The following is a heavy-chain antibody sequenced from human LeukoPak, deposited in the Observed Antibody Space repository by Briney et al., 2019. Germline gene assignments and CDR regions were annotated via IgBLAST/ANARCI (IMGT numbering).Heavy chain of an antibody. CDR2: VSYSGRS. J-gene: IGHJ3*02. CDR1: GSSFSDSNYH. CDR3: ERFVEYCSSTSCSHGAFDI. Sequence: AETLSLTCTVTGSSFSDSNYHWRWIRQPRGKGLEWIGSVSYSGRSNYNPSLKSRVTISVDTSKNPFSLKLSSVTAEDTAVSSCERFVEYCSSTSCSHGAFDIWRQGTMVTVSS. D-gene: IGHD2-2*01. V-gene: IGHV4-39*07.